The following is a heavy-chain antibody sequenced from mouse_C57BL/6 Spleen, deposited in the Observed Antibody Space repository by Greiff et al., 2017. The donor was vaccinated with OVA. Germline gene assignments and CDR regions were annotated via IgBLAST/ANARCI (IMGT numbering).Heavy chain of an antibody. V-gene: IGHV3-6*01. CDR2: ISYDGSN. Sequence: VQLQQSGPGLVKPSQSLSLTCSVTGYSITSGYYWNWIRQFPGNKLEWMGYISYDGSNNYNPSLKNRISITRDTSKNQFFLKLNSVTTEDTATYYCARDEGLYYFDYWGQGTTLTVSS. J-gene: IGHJ2*01. CDR3: ARDEGLYYFDY. CDR1: GYSITSGYY.